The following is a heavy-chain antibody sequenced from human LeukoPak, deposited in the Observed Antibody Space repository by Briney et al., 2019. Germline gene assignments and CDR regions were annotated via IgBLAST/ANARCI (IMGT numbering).Heavy chain of an antibody. CDR2: ISSNGGST. Sequence: PGGSLRLSCAASGFTFSSYAMHWVRQAPGKGLEYVSAISSNGGSTYYANSVKGRFTISRDNSKNTLYLQMGSLRAEDMAVYYCARVWDSGYDPYFDYWGQGTLVTVSS. D-gene: IGHD5-12*01. CDR3: ARVWDSGYDPYFDY. V-gene: IGHV3-64*01. J-gene: IGHJ4*02. CDR1: GFTFSSYA.